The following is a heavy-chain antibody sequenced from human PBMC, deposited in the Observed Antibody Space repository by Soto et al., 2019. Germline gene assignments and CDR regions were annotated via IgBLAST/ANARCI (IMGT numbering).Heavy chain of an antibody. CDR1: GYTLTELS. V-gene: IGHV1-24*01. CDR2: FDPEDGET. CDR3: ATDPLIAVDGTGPFDY. J-gene: IGHJ4*02. D-gene: IGHD6-19*01. Sequence: ASVKVSCKVSGYTLTELSMHWVRQAPGKGLEWMGGFDPEDGETIYAQKFQGRVTMTEDTSTDTAYMELSSLRSEDTAVYYCATDPLIAVDGTGPFDYWGQGTLVTGSS.